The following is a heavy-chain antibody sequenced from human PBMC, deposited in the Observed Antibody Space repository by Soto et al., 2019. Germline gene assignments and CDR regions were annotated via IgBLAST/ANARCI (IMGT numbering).Heavy chain of an antibody. J-gene: IGHJ4*02. D-gene: IGHD3-9*01. CDR2: MNPNSGNT. V-gene: IGHV1-8*01. CDR1: GYTFTSYD. CDR3: ARGRAVDYDILTGYYNVGGGY. Sequence: ASVKVSCKASGYTFTSYDINWVRQATGQGLEWMGWMNPNSGNTGYAQKFQGRVTMTGNTSISTAYMELSSLRSEDTAVYYCARGRAVDYDILTGYYNVGGGYWGQGTLVTVSS.